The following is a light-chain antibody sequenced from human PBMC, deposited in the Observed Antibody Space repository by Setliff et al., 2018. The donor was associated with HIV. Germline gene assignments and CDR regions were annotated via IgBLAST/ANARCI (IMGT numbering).Light chain of an antibody. CDR3: SSYTTSSTYV. V-gene: IGLV2-14*03. J-gene: IGLJ1*01. CDR1: SSDVGHYNY. CDR2: DVS. Sequence: LIQPASVSGSPGQSITISCTGTSSDVGHYNYVSWYQQHPGKAPKFMIYDVSNRPSGISNRFSGSKSGNTASLTISGLQAEDEADYYCSSYTTSSTYVFGTGTKVTVL.